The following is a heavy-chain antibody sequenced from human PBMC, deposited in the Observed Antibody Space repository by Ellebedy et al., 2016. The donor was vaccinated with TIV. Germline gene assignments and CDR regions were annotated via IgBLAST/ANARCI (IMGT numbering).Heavy chain of an antibody. CDR2: IKEDGSDK. CDR1: GFTFSSYW. D-gene: IGHD3-10*01. J-gene: IGHJ5*02. V-gene: IGHV3-7*03. CDR3: ARDLVGTYGSGGNWFDP. Sequence: GESLKISCAASGFTFSSYWMSWVRQAPGKGLEWVANIKEDGSDKYYVDSVKGRFTISRDNAKNSLYLQMNSLRAEDTAVYYCARDLVGTYGSGGNWFDPWGQGTLVTVSS.